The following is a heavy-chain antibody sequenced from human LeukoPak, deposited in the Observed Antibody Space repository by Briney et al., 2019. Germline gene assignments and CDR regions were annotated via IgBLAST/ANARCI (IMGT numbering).Heavy chain of an antibody. V-gene: IGHV1-18*01. CDR3: ARGGYYDSSGYPLFDY. CDR2: INLYNGNT. J-gene: IGHJ4*02. CDR1: GYTFTNYG. D-gene: IGHD3-22*01. Sequence: ASVKVSCKASGYTFTNYGISWVRQAPGQGLEWMGWINLYNGNTNHAQKLQGRVTMTTDTSTSTAYMELRSLRSDDTAVYYCARGGYYDSSGYPLFDYWGQGTLVIVFS.